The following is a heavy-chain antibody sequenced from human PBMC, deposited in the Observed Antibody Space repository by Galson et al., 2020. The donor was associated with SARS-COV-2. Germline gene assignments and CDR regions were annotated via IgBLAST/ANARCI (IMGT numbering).Heavy chain of an antibody. CDR1: GFTFSSYA. CDR2: ISYDGSNK. V-gene: IGHV3-30*04. CDR3: ARDYYDSSGYSYGMDV. D-gene: IGHD3-22*01. Sequence: GGSLRLSCAASGFTFSSYAMHWVRQAPGKGLEWVAVISYDGSNKYYADSVKGRFTISRDNSKNTLYLQMNSMRAEDTAVYYCARDYYDSSGYSYGMDVWGQGTTVTVSS. J-gene: IGHJ6*02.